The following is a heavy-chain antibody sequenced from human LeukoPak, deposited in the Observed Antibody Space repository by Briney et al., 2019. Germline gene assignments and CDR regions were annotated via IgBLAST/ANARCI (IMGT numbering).Heavy chain of an antibody. CDR1: GFTFSSYS. J-gene: IGHJ6*03. CDR2: ISGSGGST. V-gene: IGHV3-23*01. CDR3: AKDQVLGVVPALTNTPYYMDV. D-gene: IGHD2-2*01. Sequence: PGGSLRLSCAASGFTFSSYSMNWVRQAPGKGLEWVSAISGSGGSTYYADSVKGRFTISRDNSKNTLYLQMNSLRAEDTAVYYCAKDQVLGVVPALTNTPYYMDVWGKGTTVTVSS.